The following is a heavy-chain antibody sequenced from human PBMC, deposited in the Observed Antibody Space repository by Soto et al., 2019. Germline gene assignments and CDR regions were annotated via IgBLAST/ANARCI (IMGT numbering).Heavy chain of an antibody. CDR2: IKSKTDGGTT. CDR3: TTDRGRIAARPRYYYYYYGMDV. D-gene: IGHD6-6*01. V-gene: IGHV3-15*07. CDR1: GFTFSNAW. Sequence: EVQLVESGGGLVKPGGSLRLSCAASGFTFSNAWMNWVRQAPGKGLEWVGRIKSKTDGGTTDYAAPVKGRFTISRDDSKNTLYLQMNSLKTEDTAVYYCTTDRGRIAARPRYYYYYYGMDVWGQGTTVTVSS. J-gene: IGHJ6*02.